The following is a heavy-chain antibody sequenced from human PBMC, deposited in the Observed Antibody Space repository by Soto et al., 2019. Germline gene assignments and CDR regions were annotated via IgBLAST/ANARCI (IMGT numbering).Heavy chain of an antibody. D-gene: IGHD3-3*01. V-gene: IGHV4-31*03. J-gene: IGHJ4*02. CDR1: GGSISSGGYY. Sequence: QVQLQESGPGLVKPSQTLSLTCTVSGGSISSGGYYWSWIRQHPGKGLEWIGYIYYSGSTYYNPSLKSRVTISVDTSKNQFSLKLSSVTAADTAVYYCGRAPYDFWSGYYTPYFDYWGQGTLVTVSS. CDR3: GRAPYDFWSGYYTPYFDY. CDR2: IYYSGST.